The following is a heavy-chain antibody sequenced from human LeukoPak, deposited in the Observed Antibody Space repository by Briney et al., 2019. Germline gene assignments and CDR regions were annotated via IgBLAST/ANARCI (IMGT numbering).Heavy chain of an antibody. V-gene: IGHV3-7*01. CDR2: IKQDGSEK. CDR3: ARVSIVVVPAAMYCGMDV. CDR1: GFTFSSYW. Sequence: TGGSLRLSCAASGFTFSSYWMSWVRQAPGKGLEWVANIKQDGSEKYYVDSVKGRFTISRDNAKNSLYLQMNSLRAEDTAVYYCARVSIVVVPAAMYCGMDVWGQGTTVTVSS. J-gene: IGHJ6*02. D-gene: IGHD2-2*01.